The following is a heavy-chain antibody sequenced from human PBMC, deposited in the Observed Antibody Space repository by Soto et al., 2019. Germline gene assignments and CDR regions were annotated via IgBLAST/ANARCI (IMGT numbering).Heavy chain of an antibody. CDR2: INSDGSRT. CDR1: GFTFTDYW. Sequence: LRLSCAASGFTFTDYWTHWVRQAPGKGLVWVSRINSDGSRTSYADSVTGRFTISRDNAKNTLYVQMNSLRVEDTALYYCARETYRGFYFDYWGQGTLVTVSS. V-gene: IGHV3-74*01. CDR3: ARETYRGFYFDY. D-gene: IGHD4-4*01. J-gene: IGHJ4*02.